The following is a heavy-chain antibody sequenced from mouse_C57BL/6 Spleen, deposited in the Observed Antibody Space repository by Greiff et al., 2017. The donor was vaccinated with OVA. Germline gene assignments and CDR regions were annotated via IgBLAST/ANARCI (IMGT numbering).Heavy chain of an antibody. CDR1: GFTFTDYY. D-gene: IGHD1-1*02. CDR3: ARYALYGPYYFDY. J-gene: IGHJ2*01. Sequence: EVKLMESGGGLVQPGGSLSLSCAASGFTFTDYYMSWVRQPPGKALEWLGFIRNKANGYTTEYSASVKGRFTISRDNSQSILYLQMNALRAEDSATYDCARYALYGPYYFDYWGQGTTLTVSS. V-gene: IGHV7-3*01. CDR2: IRNKANGYTT.